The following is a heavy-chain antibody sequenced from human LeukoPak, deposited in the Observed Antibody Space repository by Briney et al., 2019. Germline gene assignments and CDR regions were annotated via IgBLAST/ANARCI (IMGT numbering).Heavy chain of an antibody. CDR2: IKLDGTEK. CDR3: ASDRFYFGV. D-gene: IGHD3-16*01. J-gene: IGHJ4*02. CDR1: GFIFDNYA. V-gene: IGHV3-7*05. Sequence: PGGSLRLSCAAPGFIFDNYAIHWVRQAPGKGLEWVANIKLDGTEKYYVDSVKGRFTISRDNAKNSLYLQMNSLRAEDTAVYYCASDRFYFGVWGQGTLVTVSS.